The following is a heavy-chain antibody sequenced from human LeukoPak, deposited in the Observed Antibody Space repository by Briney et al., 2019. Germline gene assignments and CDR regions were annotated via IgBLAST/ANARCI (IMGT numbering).Heavy chain of an antibody. Sequence: GASVKVSCKASGYTFTTNYIHWVRQAPGQGLEGMGTINPSGGNTGYAQKLQGRATMTRDMSTSTVYMELSSLRSEDTDVYYCARGPPSYYYMDVWRKATTVTDSS. CDR3: ARGPPSYYYMDV. J-gene: IGHJ6*03. CDR1: GYTFTTNY. V-gene: IGHV1-46*01. CDR2: INPSGGNT.